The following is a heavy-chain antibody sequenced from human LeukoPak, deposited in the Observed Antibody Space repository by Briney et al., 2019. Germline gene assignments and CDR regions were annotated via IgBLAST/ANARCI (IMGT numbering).Heavy chain of an antibody. V-gene: IGHV3-7*03. J-gene: IGHJ4*02. CDR2: IKQDGSEK. Sequence: GGSLRLSCAASGFTFSTYWMSWVRQAPGKGLEWVANIKQDGSEKYYVDSVKGRFTISRDNAKNSLYLQMNSLRAEDTAFYFCAKRGVVIRVILVGFHKEAYYFESWGQGALVTVSS. D-gene: IGHD3-22*01. CDR3: AKRGVVIRVILVGFHKEAYYFES. CDR1: GFTFSTYW.